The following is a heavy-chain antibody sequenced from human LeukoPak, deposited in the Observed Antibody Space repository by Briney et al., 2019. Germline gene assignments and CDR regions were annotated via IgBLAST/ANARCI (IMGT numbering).Heavy chain of an antibody. Sequence: GGSLRLSCAASGFTFSIYGMHWVRQAPGKGLEWVALISYDGNNQYYADSVKGRFAISRDNSKNTVYLQMNSLIAEDTAVYYCAREDVRKLDCWGQGTLVTVSS. J-gene: IGHJ4*02. D-gene: IGHD3-10*02. CDR3: AREDVRKLDC. CDR2: ISYDGNNQ. V-gene: IGHV3-30*03. CDR1: GFTFSIYG.